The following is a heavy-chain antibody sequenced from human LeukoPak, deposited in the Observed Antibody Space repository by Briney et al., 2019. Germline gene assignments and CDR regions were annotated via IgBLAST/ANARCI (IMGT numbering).Heavy chain of an antibody. CDR3: PRVGGTSGPELDY. CDR1: GYTFTGYF. Sequence: ASVKVSCKASGYTFTGYFMHLVREAPGQGLEWMGWINPHSGGTDNAQTSQGRVTMTRDTSINAAYMELTRRTSDDTAAYFCPRVGGTSGPELDYWGQGTLVTVFS. D-gene: IGHD3-3*01. V-gene: IGHV1-2*02. J-gene: IGHJ4*02. CDR2: INPHSGGT.